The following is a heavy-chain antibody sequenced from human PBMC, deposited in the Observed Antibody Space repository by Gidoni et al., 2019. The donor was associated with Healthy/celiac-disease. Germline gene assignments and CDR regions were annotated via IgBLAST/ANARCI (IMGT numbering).Heavy chain of an antibody. V-gene: IGHV3-21*01. D-gene: IGHD3-3*01. Sequence: EVQLVESGGGLVKPGGSLRLSCAASGFTFSSYSMNWVRQAPGKGLEWVSSISSSSSYIYYADSVKGRFTISRDNAKNSLYLQMNSLRAEDTAVYYCASYDFWSGYYEYYYYGMDVWGQGTTVTVSS. CDR2: ISSSSSYI. J-gene: IGHJ6*02. CDR3: ASYDFWSGYYEYYYYGMDV. CDR1: GFTFSSYS.